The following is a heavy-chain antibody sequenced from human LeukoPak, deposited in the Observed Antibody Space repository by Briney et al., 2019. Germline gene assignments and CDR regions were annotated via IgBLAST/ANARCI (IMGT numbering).Heavy chain of an antibody. CDR2: IYSGGST. V-gene: IGHV3-53*01. CDR3: AKGVVSYDSSGYYWD. CDR1: GFIVNNNY. J-gene: IGHJ4*02. D-gene: IGHD3-22*01. Sequence: PGGSLRLSCAASGFIVNNNYMNWVRQAPGKGLEWVSVIYSGGSTYYADSVKGRFTISRDNSKNTLYLQMNSLRAEDTAVYYCAKGVVSYDSSGYYWDWGQGTLVTVSS.